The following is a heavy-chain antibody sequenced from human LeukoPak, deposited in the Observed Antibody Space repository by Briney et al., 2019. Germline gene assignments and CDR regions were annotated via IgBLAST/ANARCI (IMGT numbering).Heavy chain of an antibody. CDR2: ISGSSFTI. D-gene: IGHD3-22*01. CDR3: AKARIPSGDGYYSD. Sequence: GGSLRLSCAASGFTFSTCGMNWVRQAPGKGLEWVSYISGSSFTIYYADSVKGRFTISRDNFKDTLYLEMNSLRAEDTAVYYCAKARIPSGDGYYSDWGQGTLVTVSS. J-gene: IGHJ4*02. CDR1: GFTFSTCG. V-gene: IGHV3-48*01.